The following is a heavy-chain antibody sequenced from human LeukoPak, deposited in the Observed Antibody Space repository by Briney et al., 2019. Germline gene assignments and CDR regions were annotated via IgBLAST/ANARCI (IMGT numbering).Heavy chain of an antibody. CDR3: AKDQIAVAGFVGIQRPGDFDY. J-gene: IGHJ4*02. V-gene: IGHV3-23*01. CDR1: GFAFSSYA. D-gene: IGHD6-19*01. CDR2: ISGSGGST. Sequence: GGSLRLSCAASGFAFSSYAMSWVRQAPGKGLEWVSAISGSGGSTYYADSVKGRFTISRDNSKNTLYLQMNSLRAEDTAVYYCAKDQIAVAGFVGIQRPGDFDYWGQGTLVTVSS.